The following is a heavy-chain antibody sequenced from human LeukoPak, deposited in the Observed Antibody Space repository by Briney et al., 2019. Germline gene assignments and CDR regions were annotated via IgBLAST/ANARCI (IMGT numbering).Heavy chain of an antibody. CDR3: ARGEWDLLFDY. V-gene: IGHV4-59*01. Sequence: PSETLSLTCTVSGGSISSYYWSWIRQPPGKGLEWIGYIYYSVGTNYNPSLKSRVTISGDTSKNQFSLKLTSVTAADTAVYYCARGEWDLLFDYWGQGTLVTVSS. J-gene: IGHJ4*02. CDR1: GGSISSYY. CDR2: IYYSVGT. D-gene: IGHD1-26*01.